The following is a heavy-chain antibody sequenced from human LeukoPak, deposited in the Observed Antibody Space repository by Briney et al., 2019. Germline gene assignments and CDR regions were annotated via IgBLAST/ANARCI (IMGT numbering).Heavy chain of an antibody. D-gene: IGHD5-12*01. Sequence: SETLSLTCAVSGGSISSGGYSWSWIRQPPGKGLEWIGYIYHSGSTYYNPSLKSRVTISVDRSKNQFSLKLSSVTAADTAVYYCARDSGQNAFDIWGQGTMVTVSS. CDR1: GGSISSGGYS. V-gene: IGHV4-30-2*01. CDR2: IYHSGST. CDR3: ARDSGQNAFDI. J-gene: IGHJ3*02.